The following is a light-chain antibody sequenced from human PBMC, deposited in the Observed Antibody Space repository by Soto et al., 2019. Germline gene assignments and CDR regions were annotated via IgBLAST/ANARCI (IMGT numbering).Light chain of an antibody. J-gene: IGLJ1*01. CDR2: EVS. CDR1: SSDVGGYNY. CDR3: SSSTSTSTIYV. Sequence: QSVLTQPASVSGSPGQSITISCTGTSSDVGGYNYVSWYQQHPGKAPKLMIYEVSNRPSGVSNRFSGSKSGNTASLTISGIQADDGADYYCSSSTSTSTIYVYGTGTKV. V-gene: IGLV2-14*01.